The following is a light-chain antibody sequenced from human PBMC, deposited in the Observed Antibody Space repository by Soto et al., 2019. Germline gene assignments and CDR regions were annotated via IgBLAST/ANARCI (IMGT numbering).Light chain of an antibody. Sequence: QSALTQPASVSGSPGQSITLSCTGTISDVGGYSYVSWYQQHPGKAPKLMIFDVSNRPSGVSNRFSGSKSGYTASLTISGLQAEDEADYYCSSYTSSSTYVFGTGTKLTVL. CDR1: ISDVGGYSY. V-gene: IGLV2-14*03. CDR3: SSYTSSSTYV. J-gene: IGLJ1*01. CDR2: DVS.